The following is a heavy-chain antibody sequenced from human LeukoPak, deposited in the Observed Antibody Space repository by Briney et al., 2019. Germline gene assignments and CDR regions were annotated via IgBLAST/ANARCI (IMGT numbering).Heavy chain of an antibody. CDR1: GFTFSSYA. Sequence: PGGSLRLSCAVSGFTFSSYAMHWVRQAPGKGLEWVAVISYDGSNKYYADSVKGRFTISRDNSKNTLYLQMNSLRAEDTAVYYCAREAIVVVPAAILYYYYGMDVWGQGTTVTVSS. CDR3: AREAIVVVPAAILYYYYGMDV. J-gene: IGHJ6*02. CDR2: ISYDGSNK. V-gene: IGHV3-30-3*01. D-gene: IGHD2-2*02.